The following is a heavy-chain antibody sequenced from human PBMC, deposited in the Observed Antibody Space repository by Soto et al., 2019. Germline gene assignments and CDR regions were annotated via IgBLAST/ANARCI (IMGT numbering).Heavy chain of an antibody. Sequence: GGSLRLSCVASGITFSNYALSWVRQAPGKGLEWVSGISASGANTYYADSVKGRFTISRDNSKNTLSLQVNSLRAEDTAVYYCARGTDVRYFDWFQDDAFDIWGQGTMVTVSS. CDR2: ISASGANT. CDR1: GITFSNYA. CDR3: ARGTDVRYFDWFQDDAFDI. J-gene: IGHJ3*02. V-gene: IGHV3-23*01. D-gene: IGHD3-9*01.